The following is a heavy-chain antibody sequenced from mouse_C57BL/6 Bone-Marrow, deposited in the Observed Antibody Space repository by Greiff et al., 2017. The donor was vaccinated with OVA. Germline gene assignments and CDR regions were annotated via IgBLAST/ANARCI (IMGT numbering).Heavy chain of an antibody. Sequence: QVQLQQPGAELVKPGASVKLSCKASGYTFTSYWMQWVNQRPGQGLEWIGEIDPSDSYTNYNHKFKGKATLTVDNSSSTAYMQLSSLTSEDSAVYDGARERANWYHSFDYWGQGTLVTVSA. CDR2: IDPSDSYT. CDR1: GYTFTSYW. CDR3: ARERANWYHSFDY. J-gene: IGHJ3*01. D-gene: IGHD4-1*01. V-gene: IGHV1-50*01.